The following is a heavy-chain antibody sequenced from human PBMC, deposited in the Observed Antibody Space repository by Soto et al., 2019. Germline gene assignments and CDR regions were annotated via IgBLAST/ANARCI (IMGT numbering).Heavy chain of an antibody. J-gene: IGHJ4*02. D-gene: IGHD2-15*01. CDR3: AKVVVAATRHTDFDS. Sequence: LSLTCTVSCGAINTNNYYLAWIRHPPGKGLAWITSIYYDGSNYYNPSLKSRVSISVDTSKNHFSLKLSSVTAADTAVYYCAKVVVAATRHTDFDSWGQGTLVTVSS. V-gene: IGHV4-39*02. CDR1: CGAINTNNYY. CDR2: IYYDGSN.